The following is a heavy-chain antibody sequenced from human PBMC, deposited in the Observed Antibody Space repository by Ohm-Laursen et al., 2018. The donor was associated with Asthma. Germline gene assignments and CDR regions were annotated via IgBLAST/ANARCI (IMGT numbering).Heavy chain of an antibody. J-gene: IGHJ6*02. Sequence: SLRLSCAASGFTFSSYAMHWVRQAPGKGLEWVAVISYDGSNKYYADSVKGRFTISRDNSKNTLYLQMNSLRAEDTAVYYCARGTYYYDSSGYYYYYGMDVWGQGTTVTVSS. V-gene: IGHV3-30-3*01. D-gene: IGHD3-22*01. CDR1: GFTFSSYA. CDR2: ISYDGSNK. CDR3: ARGTYYYDSSGYYYYYGMDV.